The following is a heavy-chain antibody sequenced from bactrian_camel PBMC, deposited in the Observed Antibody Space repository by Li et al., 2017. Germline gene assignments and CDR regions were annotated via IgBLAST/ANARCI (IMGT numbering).Heavy chain of an antibody. V-gene: IGHV3-2*01. CDR3: AAVSGY. CDR2: LYTDGIT. Sequence: HVQLVESGGGLVQPGESLRLSCAASGFTFGDSYMSWVRLAPGKGLEWVSNLYTDGITHYADSVKGRFTISKDNAKSTLYLEMKSLKPEDTAVYFCAAVSGYWGQGTQVTVS. J-gene: IGHJ6*01. CDR1: GFTFGDSY.